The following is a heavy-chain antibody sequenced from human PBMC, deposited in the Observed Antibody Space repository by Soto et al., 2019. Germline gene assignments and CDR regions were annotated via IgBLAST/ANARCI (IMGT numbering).Heavy chain of an antibody. D-gene: IGHD3-22*01. CDR1: GGSISSGDYY. Sequence: QVQLQESGPGLVKPSQTLSVTCTVSGGSISSGDYYWSWIRQPPGKGLEWIGYIYYSGSTYYNRSLKSRITISVDPSKNNFSLTLSSVTAADTAVYYCARAYDSCGSNWFAPWGQGTLVTVSS. J-gene: IGHJ5*02. V-gene: IGHV4-30-4*01. CDR2: IYYSGST. CDR3: ARAYDSCGSNWFAP.